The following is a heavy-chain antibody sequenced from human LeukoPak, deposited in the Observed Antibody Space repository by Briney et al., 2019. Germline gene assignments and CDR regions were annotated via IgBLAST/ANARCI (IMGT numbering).Heavy chain of an antibody. CDR2: SRNKANSFST. J-gene: IGHJ4*02. CDR1: GFIFSDYY. Sequence: GGSLRLSCAASGFIFSDYYMDWVRQAPGKGREGICRSRNKANSFSTEYAASVKGRFTISREDSKNSLYLQMNSLQTEDTAVYYCARSGGDYRRLDYWGQGILVTVSS. CDR3: ARSGGDYRRLDY. D-gene: IGHD4-17*01. V-gene: IGHV3-72*01.